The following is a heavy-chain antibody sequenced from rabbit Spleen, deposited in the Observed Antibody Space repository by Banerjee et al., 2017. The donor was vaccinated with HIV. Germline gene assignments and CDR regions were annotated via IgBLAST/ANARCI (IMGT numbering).Heavy chain of an antibody. CDR2: IFISANVN. CDR3: ARVSASSGYYLTRLDL. V-gene: IGHV1S45*01. D-gene: IGHD1-1*01. J-gene: IGHJ6*01. Sequence: QEQLVESGGDLVKPEGSLTLICTASGFSFSSDYHMCWVRQAPGKGLQWIGCIFISANVNAYATWAKGRFTISKTSSTTVTLQMTSLTAADTATYFCARVSASSGYYLTRLDLWGPGTLVTVS. CDR1: GFSFSSDYH.